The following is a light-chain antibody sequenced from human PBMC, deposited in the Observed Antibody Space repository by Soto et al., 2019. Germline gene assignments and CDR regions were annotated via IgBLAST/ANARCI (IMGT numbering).Light chain of an antibody. CDR1: QGISSY. J-gene: IGKJ4*01. Sequence: AIRMTQSPSSLSASTGDRVTITCRASQGISSYLAWYQQKPGKAPKLLIYAASTLPSGVPSRFSGSGSGTDFTLTISCLQSEDFANYYCQQYYSYPLTFGGGTKVEIK. CDR3: QQYYSYPLT. CDR2: AAS. V-gene: IGKV1-8*01.